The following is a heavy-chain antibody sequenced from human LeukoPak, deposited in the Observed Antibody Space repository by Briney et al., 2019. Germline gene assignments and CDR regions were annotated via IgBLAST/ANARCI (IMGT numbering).Heavy chain of an antibody. CDR2: IYYSGST. Sequence: PSETLSLTCTVSGGSFSSSSYSWGWIRQPPGKGLEWIGNIYYSGSTYYNPSLKSRITTFVDTSKNQFSLKLSSVTAADTAVYYYARRNSGSSSIDYWGQGTLVTVSS. D-gene: IGHD1-26*01. V-gene: IGHV4-39*01. CDR3: ARRNSGSSSIDY. J-gene: IGHJ4*02. CDR1: GGSFSSSSYS.